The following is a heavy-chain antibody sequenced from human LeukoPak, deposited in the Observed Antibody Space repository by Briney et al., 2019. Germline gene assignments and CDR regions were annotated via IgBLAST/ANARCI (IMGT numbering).Heavy chain of an antibody. J-gene: IGHJ4*02. Sequence: ASVKVSCKASGYTFTSYGFSWVRQAPGQGLEWMGWISAYNGNTNYAQKLQGRVTMTTDTSTSTAYMELRSLRSDDTAVYYCARENYYDSNGYFNRSQFDYWGQGTLVTVSS. D-gene: IGHD3-22*01. V-gene: IGHV1-18*01. CDR1: GYTFTSYG. CDR2: ISAYNGNT. CDR3: ARENYYDSNGYFNRSQFDY.